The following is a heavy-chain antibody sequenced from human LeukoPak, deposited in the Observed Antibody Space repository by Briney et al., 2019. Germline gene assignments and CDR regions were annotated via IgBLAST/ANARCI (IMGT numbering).Heavy chain of an antibody. V-gene: IGHV1-46*01. CDR3: AREVGATKDYYYYGMDV. Sequence: APVKVSCKASGYTFTSYYMHWVRQAPGQGLEWMGIINPSGGSTSYAQKFQGRVTMTRDTSTSTVYMELSSLRSEDTAVYYCAREVGATKDYYYYGMDVWGQGTTVTVSS. CDR2: INPSGGST. D-gene: IGHD1-26*01. CDR1: GYTFTSYY. J-gene: IGHJ6*02.